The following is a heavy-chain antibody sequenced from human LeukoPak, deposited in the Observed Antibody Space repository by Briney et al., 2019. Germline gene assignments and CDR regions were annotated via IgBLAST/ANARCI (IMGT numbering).Heavy chain of an antibody. CDR2: ISFDGSNN. J-gene: IGHJ4*02. V-gene: IGHV3-30*18. CDR3: AKGGLRITMIVVF. CDR1: GFTFSSYG. Sequence: HRGWSLRLSCAASGFTFSSYGMRWGRQAPGKGLEWVAVISFDGSNNYYADSVKGRFTISRDNSKNTLYLQMNSLRAEDTAVYYCAKGGLRITMIVVFWGQGTLVTVSS. D-gene: IGHD3-22*01.